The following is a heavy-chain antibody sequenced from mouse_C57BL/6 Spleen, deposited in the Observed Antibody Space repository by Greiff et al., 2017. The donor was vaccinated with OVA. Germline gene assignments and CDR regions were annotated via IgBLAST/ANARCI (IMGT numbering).Heavy chain of an antibody. CDR1: GYTFTDYE. D-gene: IGHD1-1*01. CDR3: TRNYVNYYAMDY. J-gene: IGHJ4*01. Sequence: LQESGAELVRPGASVTLSCKASGYTFTDYEMHWVKQTPVHGLEWIGAIDPETGGTAYNQKFKGKAILTADKSSSTAYMELRSLTSEDSAVYYCTRNYVNYYAMDYWGQGTSVTVSS. V-gene: IGHV1-15*01. CDR2: IDPETGGT.